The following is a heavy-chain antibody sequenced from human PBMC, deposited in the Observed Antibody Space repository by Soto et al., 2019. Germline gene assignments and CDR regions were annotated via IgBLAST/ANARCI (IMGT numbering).Heavy chain of an antibody. CDR1: GFTFSSYA. CDR3: AKASSFYCSGGSCGYNWFDP. CDR2: ISGSGGST. V-gene: IGHV3-23*01. D-gene: IGHD2-15*01. J-gene: IGHJ5*02. Sequence: PGGSLRLSCAASGFTFSSYAMSWVRQAPGKGLEWVSAISGSGGSTYYADSVKGRFTISRDNSKNTLYPQMNSLRAEDTAVYYCAKASSFYCSGGSCGYNWFDPWGQGTLVTVSS.